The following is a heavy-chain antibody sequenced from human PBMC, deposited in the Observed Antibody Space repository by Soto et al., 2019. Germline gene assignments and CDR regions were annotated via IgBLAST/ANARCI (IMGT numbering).Heavy chain of an antibody. CDR2: IYYNGNT. CDR1: GVSITSGAYY. D-gene: IGHD4-17*01. CDR3: ARARLRAVYAFDF. J-gene: IGHJ3*01. V-gene: IGHV4-31*03. Sequence: PPETLSLTCTLSGVSITSGAYYWTWVRHHPGKGLEWIGYIYYNGNTYFSPSLKSRLTISIDTSKNQFSLKLSSVTAADTAMYYCARARLRAVYAFDFWGQGTMVTVS.